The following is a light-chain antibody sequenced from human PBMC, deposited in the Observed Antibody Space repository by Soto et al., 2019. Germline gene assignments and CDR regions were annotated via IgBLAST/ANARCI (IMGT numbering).Light chain of an antibody. CDR2: GAS. V-gene: IGKV3-20*01. CDR3: QQCDGSPRLT. Sequence: EIVLTQSPGTLSLSPGERATLSCRASQSVSSSYLAWYQQKPGQAPRLLIYGASSRATGIPDRFSGSGSGTDFALTISRLEPEDFAVYYGQQCDGSPRLTCGGGTKLEIK. J-gene: IGKJ4*01. CDR1: QSVSSSY.